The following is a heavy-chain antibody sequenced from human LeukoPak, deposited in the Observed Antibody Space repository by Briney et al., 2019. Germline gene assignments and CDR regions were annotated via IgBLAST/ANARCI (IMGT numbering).Heavy chain of an antibody. Sequence: QPGGSLRLSCAVSGITLSNYGMSWVRQAPGKGLEWVAGISGSGGSTNYADSVKGRFTISRDNPKNTLYLQMNSLRAEDTAVYFCAERGVVIRVILVGFHKEAYYFDSWGQGALVTVSS. CDR3: AERGVVIRVILVGFHKEAYYFDS. V-gene: IGHV3-23*01. CDR2: ISGSGGST. J-gene: IGHJ4*02. D-gene: IGHD3-22*01. CDR1: GITLSNYG.